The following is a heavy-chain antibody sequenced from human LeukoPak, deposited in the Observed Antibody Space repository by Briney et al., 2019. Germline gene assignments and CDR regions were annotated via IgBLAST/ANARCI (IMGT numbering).Heavy chain of an antibody. J-gene: IGHJ4*02. CDR2: IYYSGRT. D-gene: IGHD3-22*01. V-gene: IGHV4-59*01. CDR1: GGSIRSYY. CDR3: ARVNNYYDSSGYPYYFDY. Sequence: PSETLSLTCTVSGGSIRSYYWSWIGQPPGKGREWIGYIYYSGRTNYNPSLKSPVTLSVDTSKNQFSLKLSSVTAADTAVYYCARVNNYYDSSGYPYYFDYWGQGTLVTVSS.